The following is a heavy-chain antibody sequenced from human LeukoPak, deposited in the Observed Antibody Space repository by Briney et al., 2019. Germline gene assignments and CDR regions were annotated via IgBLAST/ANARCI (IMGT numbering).Heavy chain of an antibody. CDR2: INPNSGGT. CDR3: ARDICASTTCLLYYFDY. Sequence: VASVKVSCKASGHTFTGYYMHWVRQAPGQGLEWMGWINPNSGGTNYAHMLQGRVTMTTDTSTSTAYMELRSLRSDDTAVYYCARDICASTTCLLYYFDYWGQGTLVTVSS. D-gene: IGHD2-2*01. CDR1: GHTFTGYY. V-gene: IGHV1-2*02. J-gene: IGHJ4*02.